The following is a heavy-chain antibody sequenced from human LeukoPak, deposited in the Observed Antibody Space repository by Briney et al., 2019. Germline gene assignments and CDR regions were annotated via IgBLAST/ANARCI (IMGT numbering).Heavy chain of an antibody. CDR3: AKDANSYSGYDFYFDY. CDR2: ISGSGGST. V-gene: IGHV3-23*01. CDR1: GFTFSGYA. J-gene: IGHJ4*02. D-gene: IGHD5-12*01. Sequence: GGSLRLSCAASGFTFSGYAMSWVRQAPGKGLEWVSAISGSGGSTYYADSVKGRFTISRDNSKNTLYLQMNSLRAEDTAVYYCAKDANSYSGYDFYFDYWGQGTLVTVSS.